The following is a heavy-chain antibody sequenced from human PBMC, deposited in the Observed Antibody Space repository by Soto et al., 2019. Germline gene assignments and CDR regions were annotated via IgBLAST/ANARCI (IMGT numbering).Heavy chain of an antibody. Sequence: EVQLVESGGGLVKPGGSLRLSCAASGFTFSSYSMNWVRQAPGKGLEWVSSISSSSSYIYYADSVKGRFTISRENAKNSLYLQMNSLRAEDTAVYYCAGAVAGTGYYFDYWGQGTLVTVSS. J-gene: IGHJ4*02. V-gene: IGHV3-21*01. CDR1: GFTFSSYS. CDR3: AGAVAGTGYYFDY. D-gene: IGHD6-19*01. CDR2: ISSSSSYI.